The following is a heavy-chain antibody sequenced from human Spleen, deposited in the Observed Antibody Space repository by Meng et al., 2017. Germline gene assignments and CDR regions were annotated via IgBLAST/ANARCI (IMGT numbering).Heavy chain of an antibody. CDR1: GFTFSNYG. Sequence: GESLKISCAASGFTFSNYGMHWVRQAPGKGLEWVTVIWYDGSSKYYADSVKGRFTISRDNSKNTLYLQMNSLKAEDTAVFYCARDQRRGYSAYGTYSDNWGQGTLVTVSS. V-gene: IGHV3-33*01. CDR3: ARDQRRGYSAYGTYSDN. J-gene: IGHJ4*02. CDR2: IWYDGSSK. D-gene: IGHD5-12*01.